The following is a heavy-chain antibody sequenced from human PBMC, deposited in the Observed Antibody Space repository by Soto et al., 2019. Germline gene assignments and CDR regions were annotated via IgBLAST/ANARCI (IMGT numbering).Heavy chain of an antibody. D-gene: IGHD6-13*01. CDR3: ARHNSYSSTWFEGWFDP. J-gene: IGHJ5*02. CDR1: GYSFSNYW. Sequence: GESLKISCQGSGYSFSNYWVGWVRQIPGRDLEWMGIIHPGDSDTRYSPFFQGQVTISADKSISTAYLQWSSLKASDTAMYYCARHNSYSSTWFEGWFDPWGQGTLVTVSS. CDR2: IHPGDSDT. V-gene: IGHV5-51*01.